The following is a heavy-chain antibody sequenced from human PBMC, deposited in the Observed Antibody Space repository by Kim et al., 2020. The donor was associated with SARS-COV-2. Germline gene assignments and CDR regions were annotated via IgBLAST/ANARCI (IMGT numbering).Heavy chain of an antibody. V-gene: IGHV3-48*02. CDR2: ISSSSSTI. J-gene: IGHJ6*02. D-gene: IGHD6-19*01. CDR1: GFTFSSYS. CDR3: ASHSSGGDYYYGMDV. Sequence: GGSLRLSCAASGFTFSSYSMNWVRQAPGKGLEWVSYISSSSSTIYYADSVKGRFTISRDNAKNSLYLQMNSLRDEDTAVYYCASHSSGGDYYYGMDVWGQGTTVTVSS.